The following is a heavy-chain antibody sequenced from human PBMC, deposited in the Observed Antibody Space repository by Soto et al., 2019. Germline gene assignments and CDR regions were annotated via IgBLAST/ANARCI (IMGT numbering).Heavy chain of an antibody. CDR3: ARGRPHDF. Sequence: GASVKVSCKAPGFTFNSYGISWVRHAPGQGLEWMGWLSVYNGNTDYAQKLQGRVTVTTDTSTSTAYMELRSLRSDDTAVYYCARGRPHDFWGQGTLVTVSS. CDR2: LSVYNGNT. J-gene: IGHJ4*02. V-gene: IGHV1-18*01. CDR1: GFTFNSYG.